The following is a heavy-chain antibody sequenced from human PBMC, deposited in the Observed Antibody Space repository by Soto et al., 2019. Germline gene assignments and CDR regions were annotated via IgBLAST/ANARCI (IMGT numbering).Heavy chain of an antibody. CDR1: GGTFSSYA. D-gene: IGHD3-22*01. CDR3: ARGRYYDSSGYYDAFDI. V-gene: IGHV1-69*13. J-gene: IGHJ3*02. Sequence: GASVKVSCKASGGTFSSYAISWVRQAPGQGLEWMGGIIPIFGTANYAQKFQGRVTITADESTSTAYMELSSLRSEDTAVYYCARGRYYDSSGYYDAFDIWGKGTMVTVSS. CDR2: IIPIFGTA.